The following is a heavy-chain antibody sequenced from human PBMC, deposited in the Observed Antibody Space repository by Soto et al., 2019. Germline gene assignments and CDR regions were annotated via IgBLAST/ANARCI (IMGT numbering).Heavy chain of an antibody. V-gene: IGHV3-11*06. D-gene: IGHD3-22*01. Sequence: GGSLRLSCAASGFTFSDYYMSWIRQAPGKGLEWLSYISSSATYAIYADSVKGRFTLSRDNAKNSLYLQMNSLRAEDTAVYYCARNDSSGYLDSWGPGTLVTVSS. CDR1: GFTFSDYY. CDR2: ISSSATYA. CDR3: ARNDSSGYLDS. J-gene: IGHJ4*02.